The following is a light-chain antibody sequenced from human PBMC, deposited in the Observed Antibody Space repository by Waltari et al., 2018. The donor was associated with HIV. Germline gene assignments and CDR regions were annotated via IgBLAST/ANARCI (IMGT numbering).Light chain of an antibody. CDR1: QTSGAN. J-gene: IGKJ1*01. Sequence: EIVMTQSPATLPVSPGERVTLSCRASQTSGANVAWYKQKPGQAPRLLIFGASTRATVISERFSGSGSGTDFTLTISSLQSEDFAVYYCQQYNRWPWTFGQGTRVEV. V-gene: IGKV3-15*01. CDR2: GAS. CDR3: QQYNRWPWT.